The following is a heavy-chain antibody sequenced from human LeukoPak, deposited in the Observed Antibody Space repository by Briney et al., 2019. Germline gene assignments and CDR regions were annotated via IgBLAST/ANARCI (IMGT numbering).Heavy chain of an antibody. CDR2: ISGDGGST. CDR3: AKDSQVYGDYNEY. CDR1: GFIFDNYA. D-gene: IGHD4-17*01. V-gene: IGHV3-43*02. J-gene: IGHJ4*02. Sequence: GGSLRLSCAAPGFIFDNYAIHWVRQAPGKGLEWVSLISGDGGSTFYADSVRGRFTISRDNSKNTLYLQMNSLRAEDTAVYYCAKDSQVYGDYNEYWGQGNLVTVSS.